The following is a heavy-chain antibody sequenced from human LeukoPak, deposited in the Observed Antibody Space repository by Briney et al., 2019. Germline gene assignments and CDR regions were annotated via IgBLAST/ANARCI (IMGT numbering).Heavy chain of an antibody. D-gene: IGHD3-10*01. Sequence: AGSLRLSCAASGFSFRSYAIHWVRQAPSKGLEWVGVISYDGTEIVYADSVKGRFTISRDNSKNTLYLQMNSLRGEDTAVYFWARSNAGGTSVDQYYYYMDVWGIGTTITVSS. J-gene: IGHJ6*03. CDR1: GFSFRSYA. CDR2: ISYDGTEI. V-gene: IGHV3-30*01. CDR3: ARSNAGGTSVDQYYYYMDV.